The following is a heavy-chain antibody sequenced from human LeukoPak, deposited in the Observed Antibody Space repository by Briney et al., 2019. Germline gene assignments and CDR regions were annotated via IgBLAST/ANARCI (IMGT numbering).Heavy chain of an antibody. CDR3: ATSVPGFGELLDS. CDR1: GFPFLTYW. Sequence: GGSLRLSCTASGFPFLTYWVTWVRQAPGKGLEWVANINDNGKEKYYVDSVKGRFSISRDNAKNSVYLQMNSLRVEDTAIYYCATSVPGFGELLDSWGHGALVTVSS. CDR2: INDNGKEK. V-gene: IGHV3-7*03. D-gene: IGHD3-10*01. J-gene: IGHJ5*01.